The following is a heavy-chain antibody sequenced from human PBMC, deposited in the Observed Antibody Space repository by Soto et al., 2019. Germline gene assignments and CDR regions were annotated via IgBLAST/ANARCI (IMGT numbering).Heavy chain of an antibody. Sequence: QVQLVESGGGVVQPGRSLRLSCAASGFTFSSYAMHWVRQAPGKGLEWVAVISYDGSNKYYADSVKGRFTISRDKSKNTLYLQMNSLRAEDTAVYYCARGAVDVLLWFGELLGADYWGQGTLVTVSS. D-gene: IGHD3-10*01. CDR2: ISYDGSNK. V-gene: IGHV3-30-3*01. CDR1: GFTFSSYA. J-gene: IGHJ4*02. CDR3: ARGAVDVLLWFGELLGADY.